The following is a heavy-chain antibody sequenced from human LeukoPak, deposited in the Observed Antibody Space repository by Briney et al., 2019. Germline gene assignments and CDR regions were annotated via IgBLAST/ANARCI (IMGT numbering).Heavy chain of an antibody. CDR3: ARLPVDIVVVPAAGGESLGFDP. Sequence: SQTLSLTCTVSGGSISSGGYYWSWIRQHPGKGLEWIGYIYYSGSTYHNPSLKSRVTISVDTSKNQFSLKLSSVTAADTAVYYCARLPVDIVVVPAAGGESLGFDPWGQGTLVTVSS. CDR1: GGSISSGGYY. J-gene: IGHJ5*02. V-gene: IGHV4-31*03. CDR2: IYYSGST. D-gene: IGHD2-2*03.